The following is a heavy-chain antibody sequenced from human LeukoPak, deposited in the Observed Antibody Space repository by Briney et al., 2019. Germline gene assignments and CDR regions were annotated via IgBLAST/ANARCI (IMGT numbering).Heavy chain of an antibody. CDR3: ARDRWERITIFGVKSYYFDY. J-gene: IGHJ4*02. V-gene: IGHV1-18*01. Sequence: GASVKVSCKASGYTFTSYGISWVRQAPGQGLEWMGWISAYNGNTNYAQKLQGRVTMTTDTSTSTAYMELRSLRSDVTAVYYCARDRWERITIFGVKSYYFDYWGQGTLVTVSS. CDR2: ISAYNGNT. D-gene: IGHD3-3*01. CDR1: GYTFTSYG.